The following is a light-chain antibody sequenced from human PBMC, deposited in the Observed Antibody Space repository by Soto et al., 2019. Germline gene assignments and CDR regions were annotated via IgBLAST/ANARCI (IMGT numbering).Light chain of an antibody. CDR2: AAS. V-gene: IGKV1-39*01. J-gene: IGKJ2*01. CDR3: QQSYSTPT. Sequence: DIQMTQSPSSLSASVGDRVTITCRASQSISSYLNWYQQKPGKAPKLLIYAASRLQSGVPSRFSGSGSGTDFTLTIISLQPEDFATYYCQQSYSTPTFGQGTKLEIK. CDR1: QSISSY.